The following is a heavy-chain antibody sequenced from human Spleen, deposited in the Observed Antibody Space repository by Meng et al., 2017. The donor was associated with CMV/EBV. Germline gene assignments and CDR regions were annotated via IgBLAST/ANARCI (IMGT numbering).Heavy chain of an antibody. Sequence: GGSLRLSCAASGFTVSSNYMSWVRQAPGKGLEWVSGISSSGGSTYYADSVKGRFTISRDNSKNTLYLQMSSLRAEDTAVYYCAKDLNDDILTGYYGYWGQGTRVTVSS. V-gene: IGHV3-23*01. J-gene: IGHJ4*02. CDR3: AKDLNDDILTGYYGY. CDR2: ISSSGGST. D-gene: IGHD3-9*01. CDR1: GFTVSSNY.